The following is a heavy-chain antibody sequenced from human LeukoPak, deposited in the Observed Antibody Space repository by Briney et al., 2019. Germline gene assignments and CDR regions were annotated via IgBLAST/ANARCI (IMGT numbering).Heavy chain of an antibody. D-gene: IGHD2-15*01. CDR3: ARVMTRRKGIVVVVAATGAFDI. Sequence: AGGSLRLSCAASGFTFSSYWMSWVRQAPGKGLEWVANIKQDGSEKYYVDSVKGRFTISRDNAKNSLYLQMNSLRAEDTAVYYCARVMTRRKGIVVVVAATGAFDIWGQGTMVTVSS. CDR1: GFTFSSYW. J-gene: IGHJ3*02. CDR2: IKQDGSEK. V-gene: IGHV3-7*04.